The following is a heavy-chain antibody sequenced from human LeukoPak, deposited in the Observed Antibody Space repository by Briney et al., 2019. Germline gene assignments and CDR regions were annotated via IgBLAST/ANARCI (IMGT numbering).Heavy chain of an antibody. J-gene: IGHJ4*02. Sequence: ASVKVSCKASGYTYTSYDINWVRQATGQGLEWMGWVNPNSGNTGYAQKFQGRVTMTRNTSISTAYMELSSLRSEDTAVYYCASGGSSRWYYFDYWGQGTLVTVSS. CDR2: VNPNSGNT. D-gene: IGHD6-13*01. V-gene: IGHV1-8*01. CDR1: GYTYTSYD. CDR3: ASGGSSRWYYFDY.